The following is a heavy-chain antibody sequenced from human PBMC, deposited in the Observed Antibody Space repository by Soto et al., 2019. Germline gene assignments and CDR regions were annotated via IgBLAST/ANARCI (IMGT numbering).Heavy chain of an antibody. CDR1: GGTFSSYT. CDR2: IIPILGIA. J-gene: IGHJ5*02. D-gene: IGHD2-2*01. V-gene: IGHV1-69*04. CDR3: ARDLLYCSSTSCLGRGFGP. Sequence: SVKVSCKASGGTFSSYTISWVRQAPGQGLEWMGRIIPILGIANYAQKFQGRVTITADKSTSTAYMELSSLRSEDTAVYYCARDLLYCSSTSCLGRGFGPWGQGTLVTVAS.